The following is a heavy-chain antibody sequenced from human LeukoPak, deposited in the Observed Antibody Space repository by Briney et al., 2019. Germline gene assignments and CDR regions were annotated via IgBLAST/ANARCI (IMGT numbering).Heavy chain of an antibody. V-gene: IGHV4-59*01. D-gene: IGHD3-22*01. CDR1: GGSISSYY. J-gene: IGHJ3*02. Sequence: SETLSLTCTVSGGSISSYYWSWIRQPPGKGLEWIGYIYYSGSTNYNPSLKSRVTIPVDTSKNQFSLKLSSVTAAGTAVYYCARDRGDTDSSGYLDAFDIWGQGTMVTVSS. CDR2: IYYSGST. CDR3: ARDRGDTDSSGYLDAFDI.